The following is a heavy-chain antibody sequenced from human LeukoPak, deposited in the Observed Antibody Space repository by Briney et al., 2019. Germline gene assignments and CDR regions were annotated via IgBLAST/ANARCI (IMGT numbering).Heavy chain of an antibody. CDR1: GFTFSSYS. D-gene: IGHD2-15*01. J-gene: IGHJ3*02. Sequence: GGSLRLSCAASGFTFSSYSMNWVRQAPGKGLEWVSSISSSSSYIYYADSVKGRFTISRDNAKNSLYLQMNSLRAEDTAVYYCARDWDPYICSGGSCYSRWGSAFDIWGQGTMVTVSS. CDR3: ARDWDPYICSGGSCYSRWGSAFDI. V-gene: IGHV3-21*01. CDR2: ISSSSSYI.